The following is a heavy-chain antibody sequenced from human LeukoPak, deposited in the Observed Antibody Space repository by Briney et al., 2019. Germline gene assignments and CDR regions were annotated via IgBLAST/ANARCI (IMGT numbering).Heavy chain of an antibody. D-gene: IGHD6-13*01. CDR2: IYHSGST. V-gene: IGHV4-38-2*02. Sequence: SETLSLTCTVSGYSISSGYYWGWIRQPPGKGLEWIGSIYHSGSTYYNPSLKSRVTISVDTSKNQFSLKLSSVTAADTAVYYCAREQPGTAAAPGTYWYFDLWGRGTLVTVSS. CDR3: AREQPGTAAAPGTYWYFDL. CDR1: GYSISSGYY. J-gene: IGHJ2*01.